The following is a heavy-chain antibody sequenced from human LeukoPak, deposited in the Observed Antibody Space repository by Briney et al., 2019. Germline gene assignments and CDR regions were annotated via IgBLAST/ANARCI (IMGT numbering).Heavy chain of an antibody. CDR3: ARSSFRGYSYGPFDY. Sequence: GGSLRLSCAVSGFTFSSYAMTWVRQAPGKGLQWVSAISAGGSTYYADSVKGRFTISRDNSKNTLYLQMNSLRAEDTAVYYCARSSFRGYSYGPFDYWGQGTLVTVSS. CDR2: ISAGGST. V-gene: IGHV3-23*01. D-gene: IGHD5-18*01. J-gene: IGHJ4*02. CDR1: GFTFSSYA.